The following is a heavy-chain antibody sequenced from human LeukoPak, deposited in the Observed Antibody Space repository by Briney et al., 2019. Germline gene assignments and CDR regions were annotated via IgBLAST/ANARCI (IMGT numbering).Heavy chain of an antibody. CDR1: GFSFSNSG. CDR2: TWYDGSNE. Sequence: TGGSLRLSCAASGFSFSNSGMHWVRQAPGKGLEWVAVTWYDGSNEYYADAVKGRFTISRDNSKNTVHLQMNSLIVEDTSVYYCAREISMFVNAFDLWGQGTLVTVTS. D-gene: IGHD3-10*02. J-gene: IGHJ3*01. V-gene: IGHV3-33*01. CDR3: AREISMFVNAFDL.